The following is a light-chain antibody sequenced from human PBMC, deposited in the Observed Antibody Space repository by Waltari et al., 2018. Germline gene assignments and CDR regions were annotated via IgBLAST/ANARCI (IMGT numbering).Light chain of an antibody. CDR2: TVT. J-gene: IGLJ1*01. Sequence: QSALPQPAFVSGPPGQPTTIFCSGTKSDVGGYNYVSWNQHNPGKAPKLMISTVTKRPSGVSIRFSGSKYANTASLTIAELQDEDEADYYGNSYRNINTYVFGTGTKVTVL. V-gene: IGLV2-14*03. CDR1: KSDVGGYNY. CDR3: NSYRNINTYV.